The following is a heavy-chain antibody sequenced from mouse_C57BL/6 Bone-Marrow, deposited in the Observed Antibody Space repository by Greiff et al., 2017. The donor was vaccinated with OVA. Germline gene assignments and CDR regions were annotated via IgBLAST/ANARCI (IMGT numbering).Heavy chain of an antibody. CDR3: ARNGAGTYYFDY. J-gene: IGHJ2*01. CDR1: GFSLTSYG. Sequence: VKLMESGPGLVQPSQSLSITCTVSGFSLTSYGVHWVRQSPGKGLEWLGVIWSGGSTAYNAAFISRLSISKDNSKSQVFFKMNSLQADDTAIYYCARNGAGTYYFDYWGQGTTLTVSS. V-gene: IGHV2-2*01. D-gene: IGHD4-1*01. CDR2: IWSGGST.